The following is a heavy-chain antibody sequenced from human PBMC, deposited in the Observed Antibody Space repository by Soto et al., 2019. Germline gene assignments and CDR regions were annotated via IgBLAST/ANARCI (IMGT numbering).Heavy chain of an antibody. CDR1: GYTFTSYA. V-gene: IGHV7-4-1*01. CDR3: ARTTVYDYVWGSYRYQYYYYGMDV. J-gene: IGHJ6*02. Sequence: ASVKVSCKASGYTFTSYAMNWVRQAPGQGLEWMGWINTNTGNPTYAQGFTGRFVFSLDTSVSTAYLQICSLKAEDTAVYYCARTTVYDYVWGSYRYQYYYYGMDVWGQ. CDR2: INTNTGNP. D-gene: IGHD3-16*02.